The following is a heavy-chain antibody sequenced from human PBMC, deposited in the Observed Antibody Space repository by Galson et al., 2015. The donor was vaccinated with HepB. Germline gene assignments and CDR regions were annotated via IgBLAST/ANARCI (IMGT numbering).Heavy chain of an antibody. CDR2: ISSNGGST. J-gene: IGHJ3*02. CDR3: VKGVVVARDAFDI. V-gene: IGHV3-64D*06. Sequence: SLRLSCAASGFTFSSYAMHWVRQAPGKGLEYVSAISSNGGSTYYADSVKGRFTISRDNSKNTLYLQMSSLRAEDTAVYYCVKGVVVARDAFDIWGQGTMVTVSS. CDR1: GFTFSSYA. D-gene: IGHD2-15*01.